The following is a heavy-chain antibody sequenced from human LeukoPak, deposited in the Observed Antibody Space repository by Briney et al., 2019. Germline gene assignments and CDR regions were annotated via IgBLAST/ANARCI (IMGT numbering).Heavy chain of an antibody. CDR2: ISGSGGST. CDR1: GFSFSSYW. J-gene: IGHJ3*01. Sequence: GGSLRLSCEGSGFSFSSYWMTWVRQAPGKGLEWVSAISGSGGSTYYADSVKGRFTISRDNSKNTLYLQMNSLRAEDTAVYYCAKGVDYDILTGYYYLGNWGQGTMVTVSS. V-gene: IGHV3-23*01. CDR3: AKGVDYDILTGYYYLGN. D-gene: IGHD3-9*01.